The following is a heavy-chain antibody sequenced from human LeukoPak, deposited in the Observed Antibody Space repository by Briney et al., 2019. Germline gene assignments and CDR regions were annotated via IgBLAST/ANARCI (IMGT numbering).Heavy chain of an antibody. Sequence: SVKVSCKASGGTFSSYAISWVRQAPGQGLEWMGRIIPIFGTANYAQKFQGRVTITTDESTSTAYMELNSLRSEDTAVYYCARDGYSYDGWFDPWGQGTLVTVSS. CDR3: ARDGYSYDGWFDP. D-gene: IGHD5-18*01. CDR1: GGTFSSYA. V-gene: IGHV1-69*05. J-gene: IGHJ5*02. CDR2: IIPIFGTA.